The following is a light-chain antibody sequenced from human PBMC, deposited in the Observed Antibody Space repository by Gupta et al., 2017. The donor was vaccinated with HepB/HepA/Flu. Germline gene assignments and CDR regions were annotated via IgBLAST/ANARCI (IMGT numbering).Light chain of an antibody. CDR3: QQDNNWPWT. CDR1: QSVSSK. J-gene: IGKJ1*01. CDR2: GAS. Sequence: EIVMTQSPATLSLSPGERATLPCSACQSVSSKLAWYQQTPGHAARLLIYGASTRATGIPARFSGSGSGTDFTLTISILQSQDFAVYYCQQDNNWPWTFGQGTKVEIK. V-gene: IGKV3-15*01.